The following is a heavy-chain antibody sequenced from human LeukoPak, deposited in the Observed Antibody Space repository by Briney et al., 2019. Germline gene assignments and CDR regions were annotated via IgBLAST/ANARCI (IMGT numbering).Heavy chain of an antibody. D-gene: IGHD3-10*01. J-gene: IGHJ5*02. CDR3: ARDKFMYYFGSASNCIDP. Sequence: SQTLSLTCAVSGDSISRNNAAWNWIRQSPSRGLEWLGRTYYRSEWYNDYAVSVKSRITINPDTSKNQFSLHLTSVTPEDTAVYYCARDKFMYYFGSASNCIDPWGQGTPVTVSS. CDR1: GDSISRNNAA. CDR2: TYYRSEWYN. V-gene: IGHV6-1*01.